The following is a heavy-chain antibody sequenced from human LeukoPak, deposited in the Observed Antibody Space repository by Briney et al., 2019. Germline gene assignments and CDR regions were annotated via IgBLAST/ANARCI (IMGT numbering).Heavy chain of an antibody. D-gene: IGHD6-13*01. Sequence: PSETLSLTCTVSGGSISSSSYYWGWIRQPPGKGLGWIGSIYYSGSTYYNPSLKSRVTISVDTSKNQFSLKLSSVTAADTAVYYCAREAESSSWYGGDFDYWGQGTLVTVSS. CDR2: IYYSGST. J-gene: IGHJ4*02. CDR3: AREAESSSWYGGDFDY. V-gene: IGHV4-39*07. CDR1: GGSISSSSYY.